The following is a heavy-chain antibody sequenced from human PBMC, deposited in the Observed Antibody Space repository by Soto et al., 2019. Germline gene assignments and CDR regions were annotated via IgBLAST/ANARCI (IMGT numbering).Heavy chain of an antibody. D-gene: IGHD3-10*01. CDR3: ARAVRGVAWDAFDI. CDR1: GGTFSSYA. J-gene: IGHJ3*02. Sequence: QVQLGQSGAEVKKPGSSVKVSCKASGGTFSSYAISWVRQAPGQGLEWMGGIIPIFGTANYAQKFQGRVTITADESTSTAYMELSSLRSEDTAVYYCARAVRGVAWDAFDIWGQWTMVTVSS. CDR2: IIPIFGTA. V-gene: IGHV1-69*01.